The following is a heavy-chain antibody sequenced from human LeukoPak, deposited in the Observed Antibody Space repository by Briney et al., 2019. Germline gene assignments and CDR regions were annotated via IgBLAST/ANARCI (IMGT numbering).Heavy chain of an antibody. CDR2: INQSGST. CDR1: GGSSSGYY. Sequence: SETLSLTCVLYGGSSSGYYWSWIRQPPGKGLEWIGEINQSGSTNYNPSLKSRVTISVDTSKNQFSLKLTSVTAADTAVYYCARDSMLVVAMPKPFDYWGQGTLVTVSS. V-gene: IGHV4-34*01. CDR3: ARDSMLVVAMPKPFDY. D-gene: IGHD3-22*01. J-gene: IGHJ4*02.